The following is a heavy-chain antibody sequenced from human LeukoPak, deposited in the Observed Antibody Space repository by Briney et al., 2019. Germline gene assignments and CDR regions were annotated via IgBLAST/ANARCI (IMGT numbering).Heavy chain of an antibody. Sequence: GGSLRLSCAASGFTFSNAWMSWVRQAPGKGLEWVGRIKSKTDGGTTDYAAPVKGRFTISRDDSKNTLYLQMNSLKTEDTAVYYCTTSTRDYSNPFDYWGQGTLVTVSS. CDR1: GFTFSNAW. J-gene: IGHJ4*02. CDR2: IKSKTDGGTT. V-gene: IGHV3-15*01. D-gene: IGHD4-11*01. CDR3: TTSTRDYSNPFDY.